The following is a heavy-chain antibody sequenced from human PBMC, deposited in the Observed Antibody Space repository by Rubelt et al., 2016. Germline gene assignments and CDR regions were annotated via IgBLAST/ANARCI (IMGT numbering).Heavy chain of an antibody. D-gene: IGHD6-13*01. CDR2: IYYSGIT. CDR1: GGSISSYY. V-gene: IGHV4-59*01. CDR3: ARVTAAAGTGNYFDY. J-gene: IGHJ4*02. Sequence: QVQLQESGPGLVKPSETLSLTCTVSGGSISSYYWSWIRQPPGKGLAWIGYIYYSGITNYNPSLKSRVTISVDTSKNQFSLKLSSVTAADTAVYYCARVTAAAGTGNYFDYWGQGTLVTVSS.